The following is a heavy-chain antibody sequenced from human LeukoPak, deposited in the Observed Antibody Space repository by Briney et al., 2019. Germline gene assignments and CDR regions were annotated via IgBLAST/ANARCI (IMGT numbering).Heavy chain of an antibody. CDR2: MYYSGST. Sequence: TASETLSLTCTVSGGSISNSSYYWGWIRQPPGKGLEWIGSMYYSGSTYYNPSLKSRATISVDTSKNQFSLKLSSVTAADTAVYYCARHGRVGTINPSYWGQGTLVTVSS. D-gene: IGHD2-15*01. J-gene: IGHJ4*02. CDR3: ARHGRVGTINPSY. V-gene: IGHV4-39*01. CDR1: GGSISNSSYY.